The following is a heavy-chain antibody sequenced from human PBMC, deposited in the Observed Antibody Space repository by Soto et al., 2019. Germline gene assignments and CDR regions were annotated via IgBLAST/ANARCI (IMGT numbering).Heavy chain of an antibody. D-gene: IGHD4-17*01. Sequence: PSETLSLTCTVSGGSISSYYWSWIRQPPGKGLEWIGYIYYSGSTNYNPSLKSRVTISVDTSKNQFSLKLSSVTAADTAVYYCARYGDYFRGNYYYGMDVWGQGTTVTVSS. CDR1: GGSISSYY. V-gene: IGHV4-59*08. CDR2: IYYSGST. CDR3: ARYGDYFRGNYYYGMDV. J-gene: IGHJ6*02.